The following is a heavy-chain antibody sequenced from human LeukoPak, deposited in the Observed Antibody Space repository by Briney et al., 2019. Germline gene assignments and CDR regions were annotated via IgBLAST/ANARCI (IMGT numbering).Heavy chain of an antibody. CDR1: GFTFYDYA. D-gene: IGHD6-6*01. V-gene: IGHV3-9*01. CDR3: AKDLYSSSSGFDY. CDR2: ISWNSGSI. Sequence: PGRSLRLSCAASGFTFYDYAMHWVRQAPGKGLEWVSGISWNSGSIGYADSVKGRFTISRDNAKNSLYLQMNSLRAEDTALYYCAKDLYSSSSGFDYWGQGTLVTVSS. J-gene: IGHJ4*02.